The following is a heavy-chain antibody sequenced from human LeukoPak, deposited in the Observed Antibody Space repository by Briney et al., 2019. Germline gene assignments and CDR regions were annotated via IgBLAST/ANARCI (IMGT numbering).Heavy chain of an antibody. CDR2: INHSGST. D-gene: IGHD5-24*01. Sequence: PSETLSLTCAVYGGSFSGYYWSWIRQPPGKGLEWIGEINHSGSTNYNPSLKSRVTISVDTSKNQFSLKLSSVTAADTAVYYCARDRGDGYNSAFDIWGQGTMVTVSS. CDR3: ARDRGDGYNSAFDI. V-gene: IGHV4-34*01. J-gene: IGHJ3*02. CDR1: GGSFSGYY.